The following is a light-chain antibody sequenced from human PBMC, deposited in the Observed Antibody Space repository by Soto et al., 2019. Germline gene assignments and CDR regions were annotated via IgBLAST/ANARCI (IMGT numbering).Light chain of an antibody. CDR1: QTINNN. V-gene: IGKV3-20*01. CDR2: GAS. J-gene: IGKJ4*01. CDR3: QQYSSSPLT. Sequence: VMTQAPATLSVSPGERATLSCRASQTINNNVAWYQLKDGQVPRLVIYGASTRATDIPDRFSGSGSGTDFTLTISRLEPEDFAVYHCQQYSSSPLTFGGGTKVDIK.